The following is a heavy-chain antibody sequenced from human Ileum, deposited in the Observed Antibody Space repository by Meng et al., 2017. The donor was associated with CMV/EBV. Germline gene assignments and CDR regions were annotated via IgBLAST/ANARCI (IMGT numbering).Heavy chain of an antibody. CDR2: ISSSGST. V-gene: IGHV4-4*07. J-gene: IGHJ5*02. Sequence: RLQKTRPGLLKPSQTLSLTCTVSGGSISKYSWDRIRRPAGKGLEWIGRISSSGSTKYNPSLKSRVTMSVDTSQNQFSLKLNSVTAADTAVYYCARDREWGCTSSSCQTNWFDPWGQGTLVTVSS. CDR1: GGSISKYS. D-gene: IGHD2-2*01. CDR3: ARDREWGCTSSSCQTNWFDP.